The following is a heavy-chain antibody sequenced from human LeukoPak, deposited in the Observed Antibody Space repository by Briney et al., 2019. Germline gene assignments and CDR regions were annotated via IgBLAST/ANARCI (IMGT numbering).Heavy chain of an antibody. CDR1: GGSISSYY. V-gene: IGHV4-59*12. Sequence: SETLSLTCTVSGGSISSYYWSWIRQPPGKGLEWIGYIYYSGSTNYNPSLKSRVTISIDTSKKQFSLKMSSVTAADTAVYYCARVLRSLEWLPYGMDVWGQGTTVTVSS. J-gene: IGHJ6*02. CDR2: IYYSGST. D-gene: IGHD3-3*01. CDR3: ARVLRSLEWLPYGMDV.